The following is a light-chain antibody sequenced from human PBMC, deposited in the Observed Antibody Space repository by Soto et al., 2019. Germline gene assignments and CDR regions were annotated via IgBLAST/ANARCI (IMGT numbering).Light chain of an antibody. J-gene: IGKJ5*01. Sequence: DIQMTQSPSSLSASVGATVTITCRASQSISSYLNWYQQKPGKAPKLLIYAASSLQSGVPSRFSGSGSGTDFTLTISSLQPEDFATYYCQQSYSTPTFGQGTRLE. CDR3: QQSYSTPT. CDR2: AAS. V-gene: IGKV1-39*01. CDR1: QSISSY.